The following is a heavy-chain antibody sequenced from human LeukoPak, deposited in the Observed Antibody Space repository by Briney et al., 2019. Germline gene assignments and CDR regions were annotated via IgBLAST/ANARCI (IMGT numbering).Heavy chain of an antibody. CDR1: GDTISSYF. D-gene: IGHD2-2*01. Sequence: SETLSLTCTVSGDTISSYFWSWIRQSAGKRLEWIGRIYTTGSTSYNPSLESRVTMSVDTSRSQFSVKLSSVTAADTAVYYCAREREYQIMDVWGQGTTVTVSS. CDR2: IYTTGST. CDR3: AREREYQIMDV. J-gene: IGHJ6*02. V-gene: IGHV4-4*07.